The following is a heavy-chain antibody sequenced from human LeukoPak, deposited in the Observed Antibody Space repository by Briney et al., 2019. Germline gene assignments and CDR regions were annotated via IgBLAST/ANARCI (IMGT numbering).Heavy chain of an antibody. CDR3: ARGPTVKYFDY. J-gene: IGHJ4*02. D-gene: IGHD4-11*01. Sequence: SETLSLTCTVSGGSISSTTYYWGWIRQPPGKGLEWIGTIYYSGSTYYNPSLKSRVAISVDTSRNQFSLKLSSVTAADTAVYYCARGPTVKYFDYWGQGTLVTVSS. CDR1: GGSISSTTYY. V-gene: IGHV4-39*07. CDR2: IYYSGST.